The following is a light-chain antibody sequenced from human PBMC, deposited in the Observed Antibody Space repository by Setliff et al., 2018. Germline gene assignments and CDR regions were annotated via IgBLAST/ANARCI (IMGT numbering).Light chain of an antibody. CDR3: YSYTSSSTLL. J-gene: IGLJ1*01. CDR1: SSDVGTYNL. V-gene: IGLV2-14*02. CDR2: EVT. Sequence: QSVLTQPASVSGSPGQSITISCTGTSSDVGTYNLVSWYQQHPGKAPKLMIHEVTNRPSGVSNRFSGSKSGNTASLTISGLQAEDEADYYCYSYTSSSTLLFGTGTKVTVL.